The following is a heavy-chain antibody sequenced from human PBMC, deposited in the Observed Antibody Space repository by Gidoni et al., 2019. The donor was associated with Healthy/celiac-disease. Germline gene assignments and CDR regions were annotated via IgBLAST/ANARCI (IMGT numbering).Heavy chain of an antibody. CDR1: GFTFSDYY. V-gene: IGHV3-11*06. Sequence: QVQLVESGGGGVKPGGALRLACAASGFTFSDYYMRWIRQAPGKGLGLVSYISSSSHYTTYADSVKGRFTISRDNAKHSLYLQMNSLSAEDTAVYYCARDPDVWGKGTTVTVSS. CDR2: ISSSSHYT. CDR3: ARDPDV. J-gene: IGHJ6*04.